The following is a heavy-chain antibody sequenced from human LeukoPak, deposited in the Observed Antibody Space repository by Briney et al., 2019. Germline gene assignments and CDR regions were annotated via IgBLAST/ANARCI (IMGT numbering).Heavy chain of an antibody. Sequence: ASVKVSCKISGDTFNSHGISWVRQAPGQGLEWMGAIIPIFGTTNVAQKFQGRVTISADESTRTAYMELSGLRSEDTAVYYCARGQGPEVVIIPGWFDPWGQGTLVTVSS. CDR1: GDTFNSHG. V-gene: IGHV1-69*01. CDR2: IIPIFGTT. D-gene: IGHD3-3*01. J-gene: IGHJ5*02. CDR3: ARGQGPEVVIIPGWFDP.